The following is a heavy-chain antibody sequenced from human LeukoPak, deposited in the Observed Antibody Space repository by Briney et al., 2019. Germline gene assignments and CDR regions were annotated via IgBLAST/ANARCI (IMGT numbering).Heavy chain of an antibody. J-gene: IGHJ6*02. CDR1: GFTFSTYW. CDR3: ARDLSSTSSYAMDV. Sequence: GGSLRLSCAASGFTFSTYWMHWVRQAPGKGLVWISRINTDGSATTYADSVKGRFTVSRDNAKNSLYLQMNSLRAEDTAVYYCARDLSSTSSYAMDVWGQGTTVTVSS. D-gene: IGHD2-2*01. V-gene: IGHV3-74*01. CDR2: INTDGSAT.